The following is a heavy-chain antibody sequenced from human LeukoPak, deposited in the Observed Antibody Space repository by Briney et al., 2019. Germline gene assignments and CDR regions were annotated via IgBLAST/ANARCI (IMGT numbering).Heavy chain of an antibody. Sequence: GGSLRLSCAASGFTFSSYATSWVRQAPGKGLEWVSAISGSGGSTYYADSVKGRFTISRDNSKNTLYLQMNSLRAEDTAVYYCAKDRRGYTVDYMDVWGKGTTVTVSS. D-gene: IGHD5/OR15-5a*01. CDR1: GFTFSSYA. J-gene: IGHJ6*03. V-gene: IGHV3-23*01. CDR2: ISGSGGST. CDR3: AKDRRGYTVDYMDV.